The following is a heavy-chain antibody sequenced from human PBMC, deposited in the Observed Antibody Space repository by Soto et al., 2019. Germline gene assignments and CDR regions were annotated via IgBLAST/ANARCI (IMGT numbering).Heavy chain of an antibody. Sequence: PGGSLRLSCAASGFTFSSYAMSWVRQAPGKGLEWVSAISGSGGSTYYADSVKGRFTISRDNSKNTLYLQMNSLRAEDTAVYYCAKNPFIAVAGNHFDYWGQGXLVTVSS. V-gene: IGHV3-23*01. J-gene: IGHJ4*02. CDR3: AKNPFIAVAGNHFDY. D-gene: IGHD6-19*01. CDR2: ISGSGGST. CDR1: GFTFSSYA.